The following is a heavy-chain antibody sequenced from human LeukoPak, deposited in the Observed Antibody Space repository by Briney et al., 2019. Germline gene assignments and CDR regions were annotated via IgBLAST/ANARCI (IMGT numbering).Heavy chain of an antibody. CDR3: ARDLTFYYESSTYALDL. CDR1: GFTFSGYS. Sequence: GGSLRLSCVASGFTFSGYSMSWVRQAPEKGLEGVSYISSGTSTVLYADSVKGRFTISRDNAKNSLYLQMNSLRAEDTAVYYCARDLTFYYESSTYALDLWGQGALVTVSS. V-gene: IGHV3-48*01. J-gene: IGHJ5*02. D-gene: IGHD3-22*01. CDR2: ISSGTSTV.